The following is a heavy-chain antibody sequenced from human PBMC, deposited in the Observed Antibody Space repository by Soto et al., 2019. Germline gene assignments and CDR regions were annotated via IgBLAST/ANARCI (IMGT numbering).Heavy chain of an antibody. D-gene: IGHD6-19*01. Sequence: ASVQVSCKTSGYTFSNYDFSWVRQALGQGLEWMGWVSNKNGVTNYAEKFRDRVTMTTDISTNTIYMELRSLRSDDTAVYFCARERLNTGWYGFDHWGQGTQVTAPS. J-gene: IGHJ4*02. CDR3: ARERLNTGWYGFDH. CDR2: VSNKNGVT. V-gene: IGHV1-18*04. CDR1: GYTFSNYD.